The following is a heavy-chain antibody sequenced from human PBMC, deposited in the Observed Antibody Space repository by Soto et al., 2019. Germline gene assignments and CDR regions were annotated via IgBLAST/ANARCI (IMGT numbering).Heavy chain of an antibody. V-gene: IGHV4-39*01. CDR1: GGSISSSIYY. J-gene: IGHJ4*02. D-gene: IGHD3-3*01. Sequence: SETLSLTCTVSGGSISSSIYYWGWIRQPPGKGLEWIGSIYYSGSTYYNPSLKSRVTISVDTSKNQFSLKLSSVTAADTAVYYCARHRFWSGYSDYWGQGTLVTVSS. CDR3: ARHRFWSGYSDY. CDR2: IYYSGST.